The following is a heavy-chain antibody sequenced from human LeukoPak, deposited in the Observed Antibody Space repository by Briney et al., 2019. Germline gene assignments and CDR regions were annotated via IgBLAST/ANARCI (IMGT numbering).Heavy chain of an antibody. D-gene: IGHD1-26*01. CDR1: GFTVSSNY. CDR3: ARVESGSYHQESYYYYYMDA. V-gene: IGHV3-11*04. J-gene: IGHJ6*03. CDR2: ISSSGSTI. Sequence: GGSLRLSCAASGFTVSSNYMSWIRQAPGKGLEWVSYISSSGSTIYYADSVKGRFTISRDNAKNSLYLQMNSLRAEDTAVYYCARVESGSYHQESYYYYYMDAWGKGTTVTVSS.